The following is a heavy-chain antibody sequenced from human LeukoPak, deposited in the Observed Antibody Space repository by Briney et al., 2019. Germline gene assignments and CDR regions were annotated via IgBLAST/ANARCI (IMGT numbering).Heavy chain of an antibody. CDR3: ARDLSITMIRGVTFDY. CDR1: GGSFSGYY. Sequence: SETLSLTCAVYGGSFSGYYWGWIRQPPGKGLEWIGNVYRTGSTYYNPSLTSRVTISIDTSKNQFSLKLSSVTAADTAVYYCARDLSITMIRGVTFDYWGQGALVTVSS. J-gene: IGHJ4*02. CDR2: VYRTGST. V-gene: IGHV4-34*01. D-gene: IGHD3-10*01.